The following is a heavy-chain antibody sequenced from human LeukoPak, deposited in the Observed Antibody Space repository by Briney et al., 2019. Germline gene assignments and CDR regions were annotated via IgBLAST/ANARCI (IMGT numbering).Heavy chain of an antibody. CDR3: AREEWELRNDY. V-gene: IGHV3-7*01. D-gene: IGHD1-26*01. CDR2: IKADGSEK. Sequence: GGSLRLSCAASGFTFSNYWMAWVRQAPGKGLQWVANIKADGSEKYYVDSVKGRFTISRDNAENSLYLQMNSLRAEDTAVYYCAREEWELRNDYWGQGTLVTVSS. CDR1: GFTFSNYW. J-gene: IGHJ4*02.